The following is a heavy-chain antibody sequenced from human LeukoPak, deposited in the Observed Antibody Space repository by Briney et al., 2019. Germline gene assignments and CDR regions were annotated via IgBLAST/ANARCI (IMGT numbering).Heavy chain of an antibody. D-gene: IGHD3-3*01. J-gene: IGHJ4*02. Sequence: GGSLRLSCVASGFTFGKYWMSWVRQAPGKGLEWVANIKLDGSEKNYVGSVMGRFTISRDNTKNSLYLQMNSLRAEDTAVFYCARDQYDTWSRRGNFDSWGQGTLVIVSS. V-gene: IGHV3-7*03. CDR2: IKLDGSEK. CDR3: ARDQYDTWSRRGNFDS. CDR1: GFTFGKYW.